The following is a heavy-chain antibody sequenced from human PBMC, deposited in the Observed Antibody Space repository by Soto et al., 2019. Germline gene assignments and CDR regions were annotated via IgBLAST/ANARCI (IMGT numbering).Heavy chain of an antibody. CDR1: GYTFTGYY. Sequence: QVQLVQSGAEVKKPGASVKVSCRASGYTFTGYYIHWVRQAPGQGLEWMGWSNPNSGRTNYAQKLKGGVNKQTDTTITTAYVELRNLRSDDTAVYYCAKDYGGNSGNYGGVRWGIDYWGQGTLVTVSS. CDR2: SNPNSGRT. V-gene: IGHV1-2*02. D-gene: IGHD4-17*01. CDR3: AKDYGGNSGNYGGVRWGIDY. J-gene: IGHJ4*02.